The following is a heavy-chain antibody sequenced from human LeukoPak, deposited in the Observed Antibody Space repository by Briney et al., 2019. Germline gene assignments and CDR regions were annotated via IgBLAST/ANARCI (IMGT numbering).Heavy chain of an antibody. CDR3: ARGSISWYLSPYYFDY. Sequence: GASVKVSCKASGYTFTGYYMHWVRQAPGQGLEWMGWINPNSGGTNYAQKFQGRVTMTRDTSISTAYMELSRLGSDDTAVYYCARGSISWYLSPYYFDYWGQGTLVTVSS. CDR2: INPNSGGT. D-gene: IGHD6-13*01. J-gene: IGHJ4*02. V-gene: IGHV1-2*02. CDR1: GYTFTGYY.